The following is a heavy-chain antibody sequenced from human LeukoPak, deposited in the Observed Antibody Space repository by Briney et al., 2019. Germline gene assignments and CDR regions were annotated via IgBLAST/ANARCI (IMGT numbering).Heavy chain of an antibody. CDR2: ISYDGSNK. CDR3: AKDYLGASHTFDI. D-gene: IGHD1-26*01. V-gene: IGHV3-30*18. CDR1: GFTFSTYG. J-gene: IGHJ3*02. Sequence: GGSLRPSCAASGFTFSTYGMHWVRQAPGKGLEWVAVISYDGSNKHYADPVKGRFTISRDNSKNTLYLQMNSLRGEDTAVYYCAKDYLGASHTFDIWGQGTMVSVSS.